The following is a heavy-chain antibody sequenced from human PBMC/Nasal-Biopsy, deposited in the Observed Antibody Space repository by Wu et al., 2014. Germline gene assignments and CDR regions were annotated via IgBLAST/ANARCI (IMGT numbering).Heavy chain of an antibody. V-gene: IGHV1-18*01. J-gene: IGHJ5*01. D-gene: IGHD3-10*01. CDR2: ISGHNGNT. CDR1: FIFSRFG. Sequence: FIFSRFGVSWVRQAPGQGLEWMGWISGHNGNTKYAQKFQGRVIMTTETTTSTVYMELRSLRSDDTAVYYCARGHTYGSGSYYSYLNWFDFWGQGTLGHRLL. CDR3: ARGHTYGSGSYYSYLNWFDF.